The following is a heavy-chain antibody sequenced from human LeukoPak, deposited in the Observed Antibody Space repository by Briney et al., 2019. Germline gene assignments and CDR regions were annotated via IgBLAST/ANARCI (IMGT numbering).Heavy chain of an antibody. D-gene: IGHD3-22*01. CDR1: GFTVSSNY. J-gene: IGHJ4*02. CDR3: AKDSLRVVVIAHFDY. Sequence: GGSLRLSCAAFGFTVSSNYMSWVRQAPGKGLEWVSVIFGGGGTYYGDSVRGRFTISRDNSKNTLYLQMNSLRAEDTAVYYCAKDSLRVVVIAHFDYWGQGTLVTVSS. CDR2: IFGGGGT. V-gene: IGHV3-53*05.